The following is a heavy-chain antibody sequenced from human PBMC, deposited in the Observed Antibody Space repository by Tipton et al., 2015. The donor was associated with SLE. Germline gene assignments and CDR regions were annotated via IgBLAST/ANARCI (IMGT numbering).Heavy chain of an antibody. D-gene: IGHD3-22*01. CDR3: ARDYYDSSPNFDL. CDR2: IYYSGST. Sequence: TLSLTCAVSGASISSGGYSWSWIRQPPGKGLEWIGYIYYSGSTYYNPSLKSRVTISVDTSKNQFSLKLSSVTAADTAVYYCARDYYDSSPNFDLWGRGTLVTVSS. CDR1: GASISSGGYS. J-gene: IGHJ2*01. V-gene: IGHV4-30-4*07.